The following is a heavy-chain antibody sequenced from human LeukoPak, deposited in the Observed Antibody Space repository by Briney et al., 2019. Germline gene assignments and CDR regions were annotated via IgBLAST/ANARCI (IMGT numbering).Heavy chain of an antibody. V-gene: IGHV4-39*01. Sequence: PSETLSLTCTVSGGSISSSSYYWGWIRQPPGKGLEWIGSIYYSGSTYYNPSLKSRVTISVDTSKNQFSLKLSSVTAADTAVYYCARHGRGGSFRDDAFGIWGQGTMVTVSS. J-gene: IGHJ3*02. D-gene: IGHD2-15*01. CDR1: GGSISSSSYY. CDR2: IYYSGST. CDR3: ARHGRGGSFRDDAFGI.